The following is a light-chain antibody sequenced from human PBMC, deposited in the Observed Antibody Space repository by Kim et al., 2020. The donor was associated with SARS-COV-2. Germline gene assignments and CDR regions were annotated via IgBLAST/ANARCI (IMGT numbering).Light chain of an antibody. CDR1: QTVSRRS. V-gene: IGKV3-20*01. CDR3: QQYGSLPWT. J-gene: IGKJ1*01. CDR2: DAY. Sequence: SPGESATLSCRASQTVSRRSVNWYQQRPGQAPRRLIYDAYRRATGVPDRFRGSGSGTDFTLTISRLEPEDFAVYHCQQYGSLPWTFGQGTKVDIK.